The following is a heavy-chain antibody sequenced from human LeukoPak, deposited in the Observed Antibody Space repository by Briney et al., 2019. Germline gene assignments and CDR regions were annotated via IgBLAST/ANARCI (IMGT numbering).Heavy chain of an antibody. V-gene: IGHV4-61*01. CDR2: IYYSGST. CDR3: ARAGSSGWYNAFDI. Sequence: SETLSLTCTVSGGSVSSGSYYWGWIRQPPGKGLEWIGYIYYSGSTNYNPSLKSRVTISVDTSKNQFSLKLSSVTAADTAVYYCARAGSSGWYNAFDIWGQGTMVTVSS. D-gene: IGHD6-19*01. J-gene: IGHJ3*02. CDR1: GGSVSSGSYY.